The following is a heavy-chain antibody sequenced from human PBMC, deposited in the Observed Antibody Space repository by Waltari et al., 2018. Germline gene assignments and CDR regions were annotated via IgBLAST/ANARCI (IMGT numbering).Heavy chain of an antibody. Sequence: QVQLMESGGGVAQPGESLSLCWGACGCSFNFSGMHWVRQAPGKGLEWVALVSEDEKTKNYADSVQGRFTISRDNSKNSLYLQMNSLRSGDTALYYCARGLEGYTYFMDVWGKGTPVTVSS. CDR3: ARGLEGYTYFMDV. V-gene: IGHV3-30*03. CDR1: GCSFNFSG. J-gene: IGHJ6*03. D-gene: IGHD5-18*01. CDR2: VSEDEKTK.